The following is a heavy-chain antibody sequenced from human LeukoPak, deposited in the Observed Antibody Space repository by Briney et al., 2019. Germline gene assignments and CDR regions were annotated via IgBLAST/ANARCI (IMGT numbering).Heavy chain of an antibody. CDR2: IYYSGST. D-gene: IGHD1-26*01. V-gene: IGHV4-59*01. Sequence: PSETLSLTCTVSGGSISSYYWSWIRHPPGKGLEWIGYIYYSGSTNYNPSLKSRVTISVDTSKNQFSLKLSSVTAADTAVYYCASGFPIVGAPQVAFDIWGQGTMVTVSS. J-gene: IGHJ3*02. CDR1: GGSISSYY. CDR3: ASGFPIVGAPQVAFDI.